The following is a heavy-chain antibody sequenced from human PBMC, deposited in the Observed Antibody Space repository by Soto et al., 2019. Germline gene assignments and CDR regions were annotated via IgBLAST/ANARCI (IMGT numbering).Heavy chain of an antibody. Sequence: GGSLRLSCAASGFTFSSDAMSWVRLAPGKGLEWVSAFSGSGGSTYYADSVKGRFTISRDNSKNTLYLQKNSLRAEDTAVYYCAKKWSSGWPSNWYHPWGQGPLVT. V-gene: IGHV3-23*01. D-gene: IGHD6-19*01. CDR2: FSGSGGST. J-gene: IGHJ5*02. CDR1: GFTFSSDA. CDR3: AKKWSSGWPSNWYHP.